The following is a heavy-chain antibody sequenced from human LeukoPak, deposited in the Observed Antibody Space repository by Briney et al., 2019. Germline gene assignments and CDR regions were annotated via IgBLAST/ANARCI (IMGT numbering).Heavy chain of an antibody. D-gene: IGHD3-16*02. Sequence: SETLSLTCTVSGGSISSYYWSWIRQPPGKGLEWIGYIYYSGSTNYNPSLKSRVTISVDTSKNQFSLKLSSVTAADTAVYYCARAEIYYDYVWGSYRSPFFDYWGQGTLVTVSS. CDR1: GGSISSYY. J-gene: IGHJ4*02. CDR3: ARAEIYYDYVWGSYRSPFFDY. V-gene: IGHV4-59*01. CDR2: IYYSGST.